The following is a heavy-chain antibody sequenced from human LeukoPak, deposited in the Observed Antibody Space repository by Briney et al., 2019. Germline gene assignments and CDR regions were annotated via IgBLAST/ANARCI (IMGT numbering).Heavy chain of an antibody. CDR3: ARHGSGPLKFDP. D-gene: IGHD3-10*01. Sequence: SETLSLTCTVSGGSISSSSYYWGWIRQPPGKGLEWIGSIYYSGSTYYNPSLKSRVTISVDTSKNQFSLKLSSVTAADTAVYYCARHGSGPLKFDPWGQGTLVTVSS. J-gene: IGHJ5*02. V-gene: IGHV4-39*01. CDR2: IYYSGST. CDR1: GGSISSSSYY.